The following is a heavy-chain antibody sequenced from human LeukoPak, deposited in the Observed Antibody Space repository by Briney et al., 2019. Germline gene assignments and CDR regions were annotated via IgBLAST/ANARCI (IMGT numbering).Heavy chain of an antibody. CDR3: ARGHYGGNRYFDI. CDR2: IHPNSGKT. Sequence: ASVKVSCKASGYTFRSYEINWVRQAPGQGLEWVGWIHPNSGKTGYAQKFQGRVTMTRDTSTETAFIELSSLKFDGTATFYCARGHYGGNRYFDIWGQGTLVTVSS. V-gene: IGHV1-8*01. J-gene: IGHJ4*02. CDR1: GYTFRSYE. D-gene: IGHD4-23*01.